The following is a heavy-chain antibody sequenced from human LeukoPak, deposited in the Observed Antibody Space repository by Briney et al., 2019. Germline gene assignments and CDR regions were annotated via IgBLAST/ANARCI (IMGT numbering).Heavy chain of an antibody. CDR3: ARGIIRGYDFDY. Sequence: ASVKVSCKASGYSLSDYYVHWVRQAPGQGLEWMGRINANSGGTNYAQKFQGTVTMTWATSVNAAYMELSRLKSDDTAVYCCARGIIRGYDFDYWGQGTLVTVSS. CDR1: GYSLSDYY. J-gene: IGHJ4*02. D-gene: IGHD5-12*01. V-gene: IGHV1-2*06. CDR2: INANSGGT.